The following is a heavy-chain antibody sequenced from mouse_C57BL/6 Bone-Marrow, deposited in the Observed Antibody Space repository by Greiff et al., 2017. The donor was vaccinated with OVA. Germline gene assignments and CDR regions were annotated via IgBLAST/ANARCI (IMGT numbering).Heavy chain of an antibody. J-gene: IGHJ2*01. CDR1: GYTFTSYW. Sequence: VQLQQPGAELVMPGASVKLSCKASGYTFTSYWMHWVKQRPGQGLEWIGEIDPSDSYTNYNQKFKGKSTLTVDKSSSTAYMQLSSLTSEDSAVYYCARLYDYDVGGYWGQGTTRTVSS. CDR2: IDPSDSYT. D-gene: IGHD2-4*01. V-gene: IGHV1-69*01. CDR3: ARLYDYDVGGY.